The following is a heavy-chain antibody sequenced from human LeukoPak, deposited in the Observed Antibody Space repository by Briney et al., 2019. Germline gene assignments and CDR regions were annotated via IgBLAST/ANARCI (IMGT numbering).Heavy chain of an antibody. CDR2: ISAYNGNT. CDR1: GYTFTSYG. Sequence: ASVKVSCKASGYTFTSYGISWVRQAPGQGLEWMGWISAYNGNTNYAQKLQGRVTMTTDTSTSTAYMELRSLRSDDTAVYYCARDNLISGYYGSGSYNYWGQGTLVTVSS. J-gene: IGHJ4*02. CDR3: ARDNLISGYYGSGSYNY. V-gene: IGHV1-18*01. D-gene: IGHD3-10*01.